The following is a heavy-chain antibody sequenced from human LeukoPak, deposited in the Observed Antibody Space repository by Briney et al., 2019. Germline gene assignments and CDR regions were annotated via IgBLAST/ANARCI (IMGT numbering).Heavy chain of an antibody. CDR2: IIPILGIA. V-gene: IGHV1-69*04. CDR1: GGTFSSYA. D-gene: IGHD3-22*01. CDR3: ARDTYYYDSSGYEYAFDI. Sequence: SVKVSCKASGGTFSSYAISWVRQAPGQGLEWMGRIIPILGIANYAQKFQGRVTITADKSTSTAYMELSSLRSEDTAVYYCARDTYYYDSSGYEYAFDIWGQGTMVTVSS. J-gene: IGHJ3*02.